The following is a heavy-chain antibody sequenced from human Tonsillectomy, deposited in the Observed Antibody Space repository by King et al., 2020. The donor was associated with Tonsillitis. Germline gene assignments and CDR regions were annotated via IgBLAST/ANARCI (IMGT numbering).Heavy chain of an antibody. CDR1: GFTFSSYW. CDR2: INSDGSST. V-gene: IGHV3-74*01. Sequence: VQLVESGGGLVQPGGSLRLSCAASGFTFSSYWMHWVRQAPGKGLVWVSRINSDGSSTSYADSVKGRFTISRANATTTLYLQMNSLRAEDTAVYYCASGPSYGYSYYYGMDVWGQGTTVTVSS. CDR3: ASGPSYGYSYYYGMDV. J-gene: IGHJ6*02. D-gene: IGHD2-8*01.